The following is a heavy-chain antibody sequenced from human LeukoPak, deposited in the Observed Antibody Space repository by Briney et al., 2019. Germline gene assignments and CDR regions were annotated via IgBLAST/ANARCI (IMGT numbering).Heavy chain of an antibody. CDR2: ISSSGSTI. Sequence: PGGSLRLSCAAPGFTFSDYYMSWIRQAPGKGLEWVSYISSSGSTIYYADSVKGRFTISRDNAKNSLYLQMNSLRAEDTAVYYCARDQYYYDSSGYPPGYWGQGTLVTVSS. V-gene: IGHV3-11*01. CDR3: ARDQYYYDSSGYPPGY. J-gene: IGHJ4*02. CDR1: GFTFSDYY. D-gene: IGHD3-22*01.